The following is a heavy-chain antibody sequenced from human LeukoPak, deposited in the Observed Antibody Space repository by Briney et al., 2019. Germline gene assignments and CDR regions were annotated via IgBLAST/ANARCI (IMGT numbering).Heavy chain of an antibody. CDR1: GYTFSGDY. J-gene: IGHJ4*02. V-gene: IGHV1-2*06. D-gene: IGHD1-26*01. CDR2: INPNTGGT. CDR3: ARDRNLYSGSFAS. Sequence: ASVKVSCKASGYTFSGDYVHWVPQAPGQGLEWMGRINPNTGGTSCAQKFHGRVTMTRDTSISTAYMELSRVTSDDTAVYFCARDRNLYSGSFASWGQGTLVHVSS.